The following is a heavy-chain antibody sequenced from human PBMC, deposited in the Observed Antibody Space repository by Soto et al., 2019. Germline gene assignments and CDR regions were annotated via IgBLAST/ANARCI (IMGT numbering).Heavy chain of an antibody. J-gene: IGHJ6*02. CDR2: IKSKIDGGTT. CDR1: GFTFNNAW. D-gene: IGHD5-18*01. V-gene: IGHV3-15*01. CDR3: TTDRGGYSYVSRGYYYYGMDV. Sequence: GGSLRLSCAASGFTFNNAWMTWVRQAPGRGLEWVGRIKSKIDGGTTDYAAPVKGRFTISRDDSRSTLYLQMNSLRTEDTAVYYCTTDRGGYSYVSRGYYYYGMDVWGQGTTVTVSS.